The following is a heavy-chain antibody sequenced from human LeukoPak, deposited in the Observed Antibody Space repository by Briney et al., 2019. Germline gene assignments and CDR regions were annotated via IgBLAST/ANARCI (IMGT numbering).Heavy chain of an antibody. D-gene: IGHD3-10*01. CDR3: TLGSY. J-gene: IGHJ4*02. Sequence: ASVKVSCKPSGYTFNKYAINWVRQAPGQGLEWMGWINTNTGNPSYARDFTGRFVFSLDTSVNSAFLQINNLKAEDTAFYYCTLGSYWGQGTLVTVSS. V-gene: IGHV7-4-1*02. CDR1: GYTFNKYA. CDR2: INTNTGNP.